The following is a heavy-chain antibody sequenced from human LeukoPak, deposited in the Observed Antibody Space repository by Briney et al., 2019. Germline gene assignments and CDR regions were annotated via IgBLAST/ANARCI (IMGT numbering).Heavy chain of an antibody. CDR2: INHSGST. CDR1: GGSFSGYY. D-gene: IGHD6-13*01. V-gene: IGHV4-34*01. J-gene: IGHJ4*02. CDR3: ANMAAAAAGVREY. Sequence: SETLSLTCAVYGGSFSGYYWSWIRQPPGKGLEWIGEINHSGSTNYNPSLKSRVTISVDTSKNQFSLKLSSVTAADTALYYCANMAAAAAGVREYWGQGTLVTVSS.